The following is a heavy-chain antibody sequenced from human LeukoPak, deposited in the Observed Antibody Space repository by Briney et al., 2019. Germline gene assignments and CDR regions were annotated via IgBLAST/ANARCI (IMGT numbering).Heavy chain of an antibody. CDR2: IKQDGSEK. CDR1: GLTFSSYW. V-gene: IGHV3-7*01. Sequence: GGSLRLSCAASGLTFSSYWMSWVRQAPGKGLEWVANIKQDGSEKYYVDSVEGRFTISRDNAKNSLYLQMNSLRAEDTAVYYCARGAHYYGSGSWGQGTLVTVSS. D-gene: IGHD3-10*01. J-gene: IGHJ4*02. CDR3: ARGAHYYGSGS.